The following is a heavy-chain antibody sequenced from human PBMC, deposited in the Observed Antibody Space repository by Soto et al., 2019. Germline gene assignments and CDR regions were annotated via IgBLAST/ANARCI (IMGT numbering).Heavy chain of an antibody. CDR1: GFTFNSYA. D-gene: IGHD2-21*01. V-gene: IGHV3-30*04. CDR2: ISNDGIKK. Sequence: HPGGSLRLSCAVSGFTFNSYAMHWVRQAPGKGLEWLAVISNDGIKKFYADSVKGRFTISRDNSMDTLHLQMNSLRAEDTALYSCARSSGYCGGGTCYSFYFGMDVWGQGTRVTVSS. CDR3: ARSSGYCGGGTCYSFYFGMDV. J-gene: IGHJ6*02.